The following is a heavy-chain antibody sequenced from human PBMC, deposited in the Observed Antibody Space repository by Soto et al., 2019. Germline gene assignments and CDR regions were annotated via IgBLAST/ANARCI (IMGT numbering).Heavy chain of an antibody. CDR1: GVMSSSYP. CDR2: ISYDENIE. V-gene: IGHV3-30*04. CDR3: AKDIYGSWIGHLRDIQAFSTRGSSDL. J-gene: IGHJ2*01. D-gene: IGHD5-12*01. Sequence: GGSLRHSCTASGVMSSSYPMHGVRQAPGKGLEWVAVISYDENIEFYGDSVKGRFTISRDNSKNTLYLRLHSLRAEDTAVYYCAKDIYGSWIGHLRDIQAFSTRGSSDL.